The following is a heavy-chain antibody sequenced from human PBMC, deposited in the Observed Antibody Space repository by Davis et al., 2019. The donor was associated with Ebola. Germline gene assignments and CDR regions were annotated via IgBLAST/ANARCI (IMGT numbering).Heavy chain of an antibody. CDR2: IANIANT. Sequence: MPGGSLRLSCTVSGFSVTATKYYWTWIRQSPGKGLEWIGYIANIANTNYNPSLRSRVTISIDSAKNQFSLQLRSVTAADTAVYYCARDRALGPPLDYYGMNVWGKGTTVIVSS. CDR1: GFSVTATKYY. CDR3: ARDRALGPPLDYYGMNV. V-gene: IGHV4-61*01. J-gene: IGHJ6*04.